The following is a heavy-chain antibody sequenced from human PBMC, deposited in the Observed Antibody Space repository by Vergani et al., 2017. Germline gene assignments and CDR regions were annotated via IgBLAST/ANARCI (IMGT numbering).Heavy chain of an antibody. CDR3: ARVRYGDYAAY. CDR2: ISYTGST. Sequence: QVQLQESGPRLVKLSQTLSLTCTVSRGSISSGDYYWTWIRQPPGKGLEWIGYISYTGSTYFDPSLKSRVTISVDTSKNQFSLKLSSVTAADTAVYYWARVRYGDYAAYWGKGTLVTVSS. V-gene: IGHV4-30-4*08. J-gene: IGHJ4*02. D-gene: IGHD4-17*01. CDR1: RGSISSGDYY.